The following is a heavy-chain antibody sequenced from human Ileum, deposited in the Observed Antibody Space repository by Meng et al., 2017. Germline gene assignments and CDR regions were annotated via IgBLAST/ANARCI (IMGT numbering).Heavy chain of an antibody. Sequence: QVQLQESGPGLVKPSETLSLTCAVSGGSIESNNWWTWIRQPPGQGLEWIGEVYHSGSTHHNPSLQSRVTISIDNSKNRFSLSLNSVTAADTAIYYCARADYVRYFDLWGRGTLVTVSS. CDR1: GGSIESNNW. V-gene: IGHV4-4*02. D-gene: IGHD3-10*02. J-gene: IGHJ2*01. CDR2: VYHSGST. CDR3: ARADYVRYFDL.